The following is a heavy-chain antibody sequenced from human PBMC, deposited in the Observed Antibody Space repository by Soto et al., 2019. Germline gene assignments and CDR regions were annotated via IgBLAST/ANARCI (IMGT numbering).Heavy chain of an antibody. V-gene: IGHV4-31*03. J-gene: IGHJ4*02. CDR3: ARDIFAARPY. Sequence: SETLSFTCTVSGGSISSGGYYWSWIRQHPGKGLEWIGYIYYSGSTYYNPSLKSRVTISVDTSKNQFSLKLSSVTAADTAVYYCARDIFAARPYWGQGTLVTVSS. D-gene: IGHD6-6*01. CDR1: GGSISSGGYY. CDR2: IYYSGST.